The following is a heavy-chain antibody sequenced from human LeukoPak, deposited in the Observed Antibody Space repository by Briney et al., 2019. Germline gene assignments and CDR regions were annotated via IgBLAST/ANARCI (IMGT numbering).Heavy chain of an antibody. CDR3: ARDRSPGNFDY. CDR1: GFTFSSYW. D-gene: IGHD3-10*01. V-gene: IGHV3-7*01. J-gene: IGHJ4*02. Sequence: GGSLRLSCAASGFTFSSYWMSWVRQAPGKGLEWVANIKQDGSEKYYVDSVKGRFTTSRDNSKNSLYLQMNSLRAEDTAVYYCARDRSPGNFDYWGQGTLVTVSS. CDR2: IKQDGSEK.